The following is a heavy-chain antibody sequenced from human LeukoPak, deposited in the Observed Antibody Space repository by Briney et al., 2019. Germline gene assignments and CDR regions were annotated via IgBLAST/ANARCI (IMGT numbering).Heavy chain of an antibody. D-gene: IGHD1-26*01. V-gene: IGHV3-49*04. Sequence: GRSLRLSCTASGFTFGDYAMSWVRQAPGKGLEGVGFIRSKAYGGTTEYAASVKGRFTISRDDSKSIAYLQMNSLKTEDTALYYCTRDSDFESWGQGTLVTVSS. CDR3: TRDSDFES. J-gene: IGHJ4*02. CDR2: IRSKAYGGTT. CDR1: GFTFGDYA.